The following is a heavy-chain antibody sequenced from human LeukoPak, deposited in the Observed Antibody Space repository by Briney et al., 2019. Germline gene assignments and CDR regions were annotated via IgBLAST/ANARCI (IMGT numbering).Heavy chain of an antibody. D-gene: IGHD3-22*01. V-gene: IGHV3-23*01. Sequence: GGSLRLSCAASAFTFSSYAMTWVRQAPGKGLEWVSAISGSGGSISYADSVKGRFTISRDSSKNTLYLQMNSLRAEDTAIYYCAKVYDSSVYYSGYFDYWGQGTLVTVSS. J-gene: IGHJ4*02. CDR2: ISGSGGSI. CDR3: AKVYDSSVYYSGYFDY. CDR1: AFTFSSYA.